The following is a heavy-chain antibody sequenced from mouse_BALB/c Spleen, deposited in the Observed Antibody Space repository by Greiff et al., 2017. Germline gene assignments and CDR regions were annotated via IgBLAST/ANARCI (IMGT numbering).Heavy chain of an antibody. V-gene: IGHV1-26*01. CDR2: INPYNGAT. Sequence: EVQLQQSGPELVKPGASVKISCKASGYSFTGYYMHWVKQSHVKSLEWIGRINPYNGATSYNQNFKDKASLTVDKSSSTAYMELHSLTSEDSAVYYCARWRYYYAMDYWGQGTSVTVSS. CDR3: ARWRYYYAMDY. J-gene: IGHJ4*01. CDR1: GYSFTGYY.